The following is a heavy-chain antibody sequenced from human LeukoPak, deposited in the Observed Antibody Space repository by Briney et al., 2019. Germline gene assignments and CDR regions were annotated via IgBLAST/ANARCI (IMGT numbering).Heavy chain of an antibody. CDR3: ARSYGGYYYDAFDI. J-gene: IGHJ3*02. V-gene: IGHV4-38-2*02. Sequence: SETLSLTCTVSAYSISSAYYWGWIRQPPGTGLEWIGSIYHSGGIYYNPSLQSRVTISVDTSKNQFSLKLSSVTAADTAVYYCARSYGGYYYDAFDIWGQGTMVTVSS. CDR2: IYHSGGI. CDR1: AYSISSAYY. D-gene: IGHD3-22*01.